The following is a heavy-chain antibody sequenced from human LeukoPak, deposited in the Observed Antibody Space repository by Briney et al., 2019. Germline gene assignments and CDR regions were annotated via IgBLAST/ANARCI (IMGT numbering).Heavy chain of an antibody. CDR1: GYTSSKYG. CDR2: ISNDNGNT. CDR3: ARGIDSGSPPLGTFEV. V-gene: IGHV1-18*01. Sequence: GASVKVSCKASGYTSSKYGISWVRQAPGQGLEWMGWISNDNGNTNYAQNLQGRVTMTTDTSTSTAYMELRSLRSDDTAMYFCARGIDSGSPPLGTFEVWGQGTMVTVSS. J-gene: IGHJ3*01. D-gene: IGHD1-26*01.